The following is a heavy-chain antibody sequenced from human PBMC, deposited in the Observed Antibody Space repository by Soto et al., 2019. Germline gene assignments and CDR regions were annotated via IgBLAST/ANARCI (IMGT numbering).Heavy chain of an antibody. CDR1: GFTFSSYE. CDR2: ISSSGSTI. Sequence: GGSLRLSCAASGFTFSSYEMNWVRQAPGKGLEWVSYISSSGSTIYYADSVKGRFTISRDNAKNSLYLQMNSLRAEDTAVYYCARTRREGVAANHRWSRVYWYVWGQGTTVTVSS. CDR3: ARTRREGVAANHRWSRVYWYV. D-gene: IGHD2-15*01. V-gene: IGHV3-48*03. J-gene: IGHJ6*02.